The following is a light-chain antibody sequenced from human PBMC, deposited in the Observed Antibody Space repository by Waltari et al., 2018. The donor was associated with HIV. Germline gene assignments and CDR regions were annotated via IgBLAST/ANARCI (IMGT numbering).Light chain of an antibody. J-gene: IGLJ1*01. CDR2: KGS. Sequence: SYELTQPPSVSVSPGQTARITCSGDALAKQYAHWYQQKSGQAPVSVIYKGSERPSGIPERFSGSSSGTTVTLTISGVQAEDEADYYCQSADSSGSNFVFGTGTKVTVL. CDR1: ALAKQY. CDR3: QSADSSGSNFV. V-gene: IGLV3-25*03.